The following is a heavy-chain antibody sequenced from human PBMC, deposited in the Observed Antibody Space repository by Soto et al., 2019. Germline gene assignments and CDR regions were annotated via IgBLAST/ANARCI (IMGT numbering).Heavy chain of an antibody. CDR1: GFTSGLW. CDR3: ATVFDF. V-gene: IGHV3-74*01. Sequence: EMQLVESGGGLVQPGGSLRLSCAASGFTSGLWIHWVRQAPGKGLEWVSRIDIDARGTSYADSVKGRSTITTDNAKNTVYLHMKSLGVEDTAVYYCATVFDFWGQGTLGTVSS. J-gene: IGHJ4*02. CDR2: IDIDARGT. D-gene: IGHD4-17*01.